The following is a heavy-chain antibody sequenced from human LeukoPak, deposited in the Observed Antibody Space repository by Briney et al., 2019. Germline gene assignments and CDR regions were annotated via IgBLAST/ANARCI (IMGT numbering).Heavy chain of an antibody. CDR2: IKQDGSEK. J-gene: IGHJ4*02. CDR1: GFTFSSYW. D-gene: IGHD6-19*01. V-gene: IGHV3-7*01. Sequence: GGSLRLSCAASGFTFSSYWMTWVRQAPGKGLEWVANIKQDGSEKSYVDSVKGRFTISRDNAKSSLYLQMNSLRAEDTAVYYCARGGRALFGVAVANFDYWGQGTLVTVSS. CDR3: ARGGRALFGVAVANFDY.